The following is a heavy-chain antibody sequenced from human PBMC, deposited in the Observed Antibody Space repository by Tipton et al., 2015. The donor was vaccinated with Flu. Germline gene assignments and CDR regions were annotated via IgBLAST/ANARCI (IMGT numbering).Heavy chain of an antibody. Sequence: LRLSCSVSDGSITSSSHYWGWIRQSPGRGLEWVGSIYYTGYPYYNPSLKSRLAMSIDTSRRVFTLRLSSMTAADTAVYYCAKVKFGWVESWAQGTLVTVSS. V-gene: IGHV4-39*06. D-gene: IGHD3-16*01. CDR2: IYYTGYP. CDR1: DGSITSSSHY. J-gene: IGHJ5*01. CDR3: AKVKFGWVES.